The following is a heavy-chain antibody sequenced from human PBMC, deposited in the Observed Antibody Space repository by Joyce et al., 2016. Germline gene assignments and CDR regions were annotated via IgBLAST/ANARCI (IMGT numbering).Heavy chain of an antibody. V-gene: IGHV3-53*01. CDR1: GFNVSSDH. CDR3: ARKYGSI. D-gene: IGHD3-10*01. CDR2: LYSGGGT. Sequence: EVQLVESGGGLIQPGGSLRLSCAVSGFNVSSDHMSWVRQAPGKGLEWVSVLYSGGGTYYADSLKGRFTISRDNSQNILYLQMNTLRADDTAVYYCARKYGSIWGQGTLVTVSS. J-gene: IGHJ4*02.